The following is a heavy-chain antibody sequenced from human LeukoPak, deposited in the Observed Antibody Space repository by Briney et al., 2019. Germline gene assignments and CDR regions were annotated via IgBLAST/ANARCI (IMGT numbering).Heavy chain of an antibody. D-gene: IGHD3-16*02. J-gene: IGHJ4*02. Sequence: ASVKVSCKASGYTFSGYQIHWVRQAPGQGLEWMGWINPNSGDTKYAQKFQGRVTMTSDTSTSTVYMELSRLSSDDTAVYSCARGAVSGTYRYLYWGQGTLVTVFS. V-gene: IGHV1-2*02. CDR1: GYTFSGYQ. CDR2: INPNSGDT. CDR3: ARGAVSGTYRYLY.